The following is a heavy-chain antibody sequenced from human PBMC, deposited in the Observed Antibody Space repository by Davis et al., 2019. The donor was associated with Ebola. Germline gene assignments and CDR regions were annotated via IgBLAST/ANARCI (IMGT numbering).Heavy chain of an antibody. V-gene: IGHV1-69*13. CDR1: GGTFSSYA. J-gene: IGHJ3*02. D-gene: IGHD1-26*01. CDR3: ARVVGRKVGRGEDAFDI. Sequence: SVKVSCKASGGTFSSYAISWLRQALGQGLEWMGGLIPIFGTANYAQQFQGRVTITADESTSTAYMELSRLRSGDTAVYYCARVVGRKVGRGEDAFDIWGQGTMVTVSS. CDR2: LIPIFGTA.